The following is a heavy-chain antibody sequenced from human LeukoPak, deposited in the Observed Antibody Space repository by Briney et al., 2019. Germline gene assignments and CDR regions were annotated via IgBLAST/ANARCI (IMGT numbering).Heavy chain of an antibody. V-gene: IGHV5-51*01. Sequence: GESLKISCKGSGYSFASYWIGWVRQMPGKGLQWMGTIYPDDSDTRYSPAFQGQVTISADKSISTAYLQWSDLKASDTAMYYCARHTRWDCTDTGCYNDYWGQGTLVTVSS. CDR2: IYPDDSDT. D-gene: IGHD2-8*01. CDR3: ARHTRWDCTDTGCYNDY. J-gene: IGHJ4*01. CDR1: GYSFASYW.